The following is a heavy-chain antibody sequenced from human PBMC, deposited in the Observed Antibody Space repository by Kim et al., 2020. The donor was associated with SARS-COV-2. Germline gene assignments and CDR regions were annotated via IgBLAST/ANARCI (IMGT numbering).Heavy chain of an antibody. CDR3: ASLRGSSGWYIDD. D-gene: IGHD6-19*01. Sequence: SETLSLTCTVSGGFISRYYWSWIRQPPGKGLEWIGYIYYSGSTNYNPSLKSRVTISVDTSKNQFSLKLSSVTAADTAVYYCASLRGSSGWYIDDWGQGTLVTVSS. CDR1: GGFISRYY. CDR2: IYYSGST. V-gene: IGHV4-59*08. J-gene: IGHJ4*02.